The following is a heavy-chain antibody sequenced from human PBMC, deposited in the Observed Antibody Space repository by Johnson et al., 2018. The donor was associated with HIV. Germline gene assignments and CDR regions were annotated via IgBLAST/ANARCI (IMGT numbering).Heavy chain of an antibody. CDR2: ISSNGGST. V-gene: IGHV3-64*01. CDR1: GFTFSSYA. D-gene: IGHD6-13*01. CDR3: ARGAAAAPGGFDI. J-gene: IGHJ3*02. Sequence: VQVVESGGGLVQPGGSLRLSCAASGFTFSSYAMHWVRQAPGKGLEFVSAISSNGGSTYYANSVKGSFTISRDNSKNTLYLQMNSLRAEDTAVYYCARGAAAAPGGFDIWGQGTVVTVSS.